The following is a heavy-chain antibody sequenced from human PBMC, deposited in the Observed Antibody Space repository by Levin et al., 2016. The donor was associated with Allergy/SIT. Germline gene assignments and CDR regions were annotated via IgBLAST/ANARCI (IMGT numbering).Heavy chain of an antibody. CDR3: AKDGIAAAYYYYYGMDV. CDR2: ISYDGSNK. V-gene: IGHV3-30*18. Sequence: GGSLRLSCAASGFTFSSYGMHWVRQAPGKGLEWVAVISYDGSNKYYADSVKGRFTISRDNSKNTLYLQMNSLRAEDTAVYYCAKDGIAAAYYYYYGMDVWGQGTTVTVSS. J-gene: IGHJ6*02. CDR1: GFTFSSYG. D-gene: IGHD6-13*01.